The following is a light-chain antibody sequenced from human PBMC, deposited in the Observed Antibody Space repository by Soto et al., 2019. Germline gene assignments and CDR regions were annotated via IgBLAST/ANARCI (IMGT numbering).Light chain of an antibody. CDR3: EQYNYWPVT. CDR2: GAS. Sequence: EIVMTQSPATLAVSPGKTTRLSCRASQSINSDVAWYQQKLGQTPRLLIHGASTRPTGIAARFSGSGSGTEFTLTIGGLQSEDFATYYYEQYNYWPVTFGGGTKVEIK. CDR1: QSINSD. J-gene: IGKJ4*01. V-gene: IGKV3-15*01.